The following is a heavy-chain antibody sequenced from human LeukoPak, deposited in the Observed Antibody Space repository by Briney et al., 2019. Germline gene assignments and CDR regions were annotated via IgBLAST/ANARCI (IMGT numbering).Heavy chain of an antibody. J-gene: IGHJ4*02. CDR2: ISSSSSYI. CDR1: GFTFSSYS. Sequence: KPGGSLRLSCAASGFTFSSYSMNWVRQAPGKGLEWVSSISSSSSYIYYADSVKGRFTISRDNAKNSLYLQMNSLRAEDTAVYYCARDRGATYYYDSSTYFDYWGQGTLVTVSS. V-gene: IGHV3-21*01. D-gene: IGHD3-22*01. CDR3: ARDRGATYYYDSSTYFDY.